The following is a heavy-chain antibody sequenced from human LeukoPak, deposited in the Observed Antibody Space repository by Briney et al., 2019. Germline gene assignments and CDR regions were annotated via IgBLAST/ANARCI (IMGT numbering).Heavy chain of an antibody. Sequence: SETPSLTCTVSGGSIYSNRFYWGWIRQSPGKGLEWIGSIYYSGSTFFNPSLESRLSMSVDTSKNQFSLNLRSVTAADTAVYYCVRRGRTGEDYYYYVDVWGKGTTVTVSS. CDR1: GGSIYSNRFY. CDR3: VRRGRTGEDYYYYVDV. J-gene: IGHJ6*03. D-gene: IGHD7-27*01. V-gene: IGHV4-39*01. CDR2: IYYSGST.